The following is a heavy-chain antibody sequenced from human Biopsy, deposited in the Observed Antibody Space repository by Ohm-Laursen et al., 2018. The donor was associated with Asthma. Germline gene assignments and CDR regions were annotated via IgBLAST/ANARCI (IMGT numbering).Heavy chain of an antibody. D-gene: IGHD4-17*01. CDR3: ASDFPKDYVRYNFQF. CDR2: HDHEEGGT. CDR1: GYSLTDLS. Sequence: SSVKVSCKISGYSLTDLSMHWVRQAPGQGLEWMGGHDHEEGGTVNARRFQGRVTMTEDTSTDTAYMGLSSLSSDDTAVYYCASDFPKDYVRYNFQFWGQGTLVNVSS. J-gene: IGHJ4*02. V-gene: IGHV1-24*01.